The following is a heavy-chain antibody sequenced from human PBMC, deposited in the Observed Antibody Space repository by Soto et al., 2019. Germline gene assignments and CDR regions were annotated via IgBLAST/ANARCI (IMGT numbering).Heavy chain of an antibody. CDR2: IYYSGST. J-gene: IGHJ4*02. V-gene: IGHV4-39*01. CDR3: ARRSIGDIGRDY. D-gene: IGHD6-6*01. CDR1: GGSISSSSYY. Sequence: QLQLQESGPGLVKPSETLSLTCTVSGGSISSSSYYWGWIRQPPGKGLEWIGSIYYSGSTYYNPSLKSRVAIAVHTSKNPFSLKLSSVTAADTAVYYCARRSIGDIGRDYWGQGTLVTVSS.